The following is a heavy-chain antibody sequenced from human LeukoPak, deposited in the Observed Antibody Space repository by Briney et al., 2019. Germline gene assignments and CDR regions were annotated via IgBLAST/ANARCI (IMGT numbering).Heavy chain of an antibody. CDR3: ARGLSYYTPTLGY. V-gene: IGHV4-34*01. J-gene: IGHJ4*02. Sequence: SETLSLTCAVYGGSFSGYYWSWIRQPPGKELEWIGEINHSGSTNYNPSLKSRVTISVDTSKNQFSLKLSSVTAADTAVYYCARGLSYYTPTLGYWGQGTLVTVSS. CDR1: GGSFSGYY. CDR2: INHSGST. D-gene: IGHD3-3*01.